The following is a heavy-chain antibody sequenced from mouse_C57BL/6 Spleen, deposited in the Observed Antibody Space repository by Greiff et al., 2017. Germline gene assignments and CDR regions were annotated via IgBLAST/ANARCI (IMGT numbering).Heavy chain of an antibody. D-gene: IGHD1-1*01. CDR3: ARRYYYGSSYGDFDV. V-gene: IGHV1-52*01. J-gene: IGHJ1*03. CDR2: IDPSDSET. Sequence: VQLQQSGAELVRPGSSVKLSCKASGYTFTSYWMHWVKQRPIQGLEWIGNIDPSDSETHYNQKFKDKATLTVDKSSSTAYMQLSSLTSEDSAVYYCARRYYYGSSYGDFDVWGTGTTVTASS. CDR1: GYTFTSYW.